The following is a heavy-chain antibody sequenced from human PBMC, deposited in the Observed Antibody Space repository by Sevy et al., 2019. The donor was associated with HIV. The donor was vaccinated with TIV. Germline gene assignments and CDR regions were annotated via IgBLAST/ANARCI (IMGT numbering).Heavy chain of an antibody. J-gene: IGHJ5*02. CDR2: INHSGST. CDR3: ARAPPVVVVPGAPSWFDP. V-gene: IGHV4-34*01. Sequence: SETLSLTCAVYGGSFSAYYWNWIRQSTGKGLEWIGEINHSGSTHYNPSLKSRVTISVDTSKNQFSLRLNSVTAADTAVYYCARAPPVVVVPGAPSWFDPWGQGTLVTVFS. CDR1: GGSFSAYY. D-gene: IGHD2-2*01.